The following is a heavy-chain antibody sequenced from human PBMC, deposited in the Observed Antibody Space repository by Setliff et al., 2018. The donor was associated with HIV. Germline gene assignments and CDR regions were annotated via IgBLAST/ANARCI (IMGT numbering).Heavy chain of an antibody. Sequence: SETLSLTCNVSGSSFSSGIYYWTWIRQQPGKGLEWIGYISYSGSTYYNPSLKSRLTMSIDTSKSHFSLNLNSVTAADTAVYYCARGTTSITFGYWSQGTLVTVSS. D-gene: IGHD1-1*01. V-gene: IGHV4-31*03. CDR2: ISYSGST. J-gene: IGHJ4*02. CDR3: ARGTTSITFGY. CDR1: GSSFSSGIYY.